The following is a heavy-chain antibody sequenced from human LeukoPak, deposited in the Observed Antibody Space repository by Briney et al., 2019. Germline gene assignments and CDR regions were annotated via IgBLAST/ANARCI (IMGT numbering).Heavy chain of an antibody. CDR2: IYSSGST. V-gene: IGHV4-59*08. J-gene: IGHJ4*02. D-gene: IGHD7-27*01. CDR1: GGSISNYF. CDR3: ARRPTGDPKFDY. Sequence: SETLSLTCSVSGGSISNYFWTWIRQPPGKGLEWIGYIYSSGSTYYNPSPKSRVTISVDTSKNRFSLKLSTVTAADTAVYYCARRPTGDPKFDYWGQGTLVTVSS.